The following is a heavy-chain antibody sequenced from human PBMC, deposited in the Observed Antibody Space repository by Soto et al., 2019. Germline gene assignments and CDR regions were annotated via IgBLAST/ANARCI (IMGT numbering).Heavy chain of an antibody. V-gene: IGHV3-33*01. D-gene: IGHD6-13*01. CDR3: ARGSIVAAEYGMDV. CDR1: GFSFSSYG. J-gene: IGHJ6*02. CDR2: IWHDGSKA. Sequence: PGWSLRLSCAVSGFSFSSYGMHWGRQAPGKGLEWVAVIWHDGSKAYYADSVKGRLIISRDNSKNTLYVQINSLRAEDRGVYFCARGSIVAAEYGMDVWGHGTPVTVSS.